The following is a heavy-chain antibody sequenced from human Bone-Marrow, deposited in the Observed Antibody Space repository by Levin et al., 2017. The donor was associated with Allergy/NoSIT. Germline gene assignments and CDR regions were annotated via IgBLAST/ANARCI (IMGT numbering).Heavy chain of an antibody. CDR2: MSYDGSNK. V-gene: IGHV3-30*18. CDR3: AKVRVVASLGPFFDS. Sequence: GGSLRLSCAASGFTFSSYGMHWVRQAPGKGLEWVAVMSYDGSNKYYADSVKGRFTISRDNSKNTLYLQMNSLRPEDTAVYYCAKVRVVASLGPFFDSWGQGTLVTVSS. J-gene: IGHJ4*02. D-gene: IGHD2-15*01. CDR1: GFTFSSYG.